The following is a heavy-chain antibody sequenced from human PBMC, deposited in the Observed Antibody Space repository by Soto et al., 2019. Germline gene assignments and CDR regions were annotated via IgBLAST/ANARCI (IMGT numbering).Heavy chain of an antibody. CDR3: ARDREAGYNFYYGRDV. J-gene: IGHJ6*02. V-gene: IGHV4-4*07. CDR2: IYTSASI. Sequence: SETLSLTCSVSGADINTYSWTWIRQPAGKGLEWIGRIYTSASINYNPSLRGRVTLSVDTSTNQVSLKLASVTAADTAVYYCARDREAGYNFYYGRDVWGQGTTVTVSS. CDR1: GADINTYS. D-gene: IGHD6-19*01.